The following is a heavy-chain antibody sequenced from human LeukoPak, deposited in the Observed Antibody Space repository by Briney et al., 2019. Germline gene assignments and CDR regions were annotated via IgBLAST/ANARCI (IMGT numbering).Heavy chain of an antibody. CDR2: INPNSGNA. V-gene: IGHV1-8*01. J-gene: IGHJ6*03. Sequence: ASVNVSCKASGYTFSAYDINWVRQGTGQGPERMGWINPNSGNAGYAQKFQGRVTMTRNTSISTAYMVLSSLRSEDMAVYYCATALAWGGSSYSYYYMDVWDKGTTVTVSS. CDR1: GYTFSAYD. CDR3: ATALAWGGSSYSYYYMDV. D-gene: IGHD1-26*01.